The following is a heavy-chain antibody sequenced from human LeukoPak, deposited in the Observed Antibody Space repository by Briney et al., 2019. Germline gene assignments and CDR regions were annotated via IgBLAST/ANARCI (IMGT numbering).Heavy chain of an antibody. CDR2: IIPIFGTA. J-gene: IGHJ4*02. D-gene: IGHD3-22*01. CDR3: AKPPGDDSSDYYFDY. Sequence: TSVKVSCKASGGTFSSYAISWVRQAPGQGLEWMGGIIPIFGTANYAQKFQGRVTITADESTSTAYMELSSLRSEDTAVYYCAKPPGDDSSDYYFDYWGQGTLVTVSS. V-gene: IGHV1-69*01. CDR1: GGTFSSYA.